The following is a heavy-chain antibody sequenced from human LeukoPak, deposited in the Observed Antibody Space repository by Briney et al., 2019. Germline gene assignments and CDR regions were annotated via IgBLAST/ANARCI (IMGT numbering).Heavy chain of an antibody. Sequence: GGSLRLSCAASGFTFSSYAMSWVRQAPGKGLEWVSAICGSGGSTYYADSVKGRFTISRDNSKNTLYLQMNSLRAEDTAVYYCAKDQGGYSYGHQYYFDYWGQGTLVTVSS. D-gene: IGHD5-18*01. CDR1: GFTFSSYA. CDR3: AKDQGGYSYGHQYYFDY. CDR2: ICGSGGST. J-gene: IGHJ4*02. V-gene: IGHV3-23*01.